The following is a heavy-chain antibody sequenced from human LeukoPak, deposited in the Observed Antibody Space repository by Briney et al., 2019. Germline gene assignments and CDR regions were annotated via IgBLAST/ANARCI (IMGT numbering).Heavy chain of an antibody. CDR1: GDSISSTTYN. CDR3: ARGVGSWYGTAHGWFDP. J-gene: IGHJ5*02. D-gene: IGHD6-13*01. Sequence: KSSETLSLTCTVSGDSISSTTYNWGWIRQPPGKGLEWIGSIYYTGITYYNPSLKSRVTISVDTSKNQFSLKLSSVTAADTAVYYCARGVGSWYGTAHGWFDPWGQGTLVTVSS. V-gene: IGHV4-39*07. CDR2: IYYTGIT.